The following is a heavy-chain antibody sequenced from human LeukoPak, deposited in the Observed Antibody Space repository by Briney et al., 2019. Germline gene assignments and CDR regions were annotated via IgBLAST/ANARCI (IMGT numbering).Heavy chain of an antibody. CDR1: GYTFTSYY. CDR3: ARDRLNHYDSSELGY. Sequence: ASVKVSCKASGYTFTSYYMHWVRQAPGQGLEWMGIINPSGGSTSYAQKFQGRVTMTRDTSTSTVYMELSSLRSEDTAVYYCARDRLNHYDSSELGYWGQGTLVTVSS. J-gene: IGHJ4*02. CDR2: INPSGGST. V-gene: IGHV1-46*01. D-gene: IGHD3-22*01.